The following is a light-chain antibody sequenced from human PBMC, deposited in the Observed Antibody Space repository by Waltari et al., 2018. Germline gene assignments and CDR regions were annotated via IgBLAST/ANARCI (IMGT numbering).Light chain of an antibody. J-gene: IGLJ2*01. CDR1: SGVNVANHR. CDR3: MIWRSGASE. V-gene: IGLV5-45*03. Sequence: QAVLTQPSSLSASPGASASLTCTLRSGVNVANHRIYWYQQKPGSPPQYLLRYNSDSDKQQGSGVPRRFSGSKAASANAWILLISGLQSADEADYYCMIWRSGASEFGGGTKLTVL. CDR2: YNSDSDK.